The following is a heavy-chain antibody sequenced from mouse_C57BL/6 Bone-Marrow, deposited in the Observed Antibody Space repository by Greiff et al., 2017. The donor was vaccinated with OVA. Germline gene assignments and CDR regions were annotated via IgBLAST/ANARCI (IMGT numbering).Heavy chain of an antibody. CDR1: GYTFTGYW. J-gene: IGHJ4*01. Sequence: VKLQESGAELMQPGASVKLSCKATGYTFTGYWIEWVKQRPGHGLEWIGEILPGSGSTNYNEKFKGKATFTADTSSNTDYMQLSILTTENSAIYYCARDGYSPYAMDYWGQGTSVTVSS. D-gene: IGHD2-3*01. CDR3: ARDGYSPYAMDY. V-gene: IGHV1-9*01. CDR2: ILPGSGST.